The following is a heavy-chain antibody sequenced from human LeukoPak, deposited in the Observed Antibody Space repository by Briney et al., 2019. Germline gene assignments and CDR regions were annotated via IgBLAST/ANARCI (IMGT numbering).Heavy chain of an antibody. D-gene: IGHD2-15*01. V-gene: IGHV3-66*01. Sequence: GGSLRLSCAASGFTVSSSYMSWVRQAPGKGLEWVSVIYSGGSTYYADSVKGRFTISRDNSKNTLSLQMNSLRAEDTAVYYCARGASYCSGGSCYSAWGQGTLVTVSS. J-gene: IGHJ5*02. CDR1: GFTVSSSY. CDR3: ARGASYCSGGSCYSA. CDR2: IYSGGST.